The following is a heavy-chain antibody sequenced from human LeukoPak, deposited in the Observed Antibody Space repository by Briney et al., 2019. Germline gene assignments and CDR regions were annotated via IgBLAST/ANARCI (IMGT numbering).Heavy chain of an antibody. CDR3: ARVRVEWFGELSDGVDV. CDR2: IYTSGST. J-gene: IGHJ6*02. CDR1: GGSISSYY. V-gene: IGHV4-4*07. Sequence: SETLSLTCTVSGGSISSYYWSWIRQPAGKGLEWIGRIYTSGSTNYNPSLKSRVTMSVDTSKNQFPLKLSSVTAADTAVYYCARVRVEWFGELSDGVDVWGQGTTVTVSS. D-gene: IGHD3-10*01.